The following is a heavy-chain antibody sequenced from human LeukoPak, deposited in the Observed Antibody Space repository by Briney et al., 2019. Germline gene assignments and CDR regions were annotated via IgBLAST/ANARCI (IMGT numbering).Heavy chain of an antibody. J-gene: IGHJ3*02. D-gene: IGHD3-10*01. V-gene: IGHV1-8*03. CDR3: ARAYYYGSGSYFFVAFDI. CDR1: GGTFSSYA. Sequence: ASVKVSCKASGGTFSSYAISWVRQATGQGLEWMGWMNPNSGNTGYAQKFQGRVTITRNTSISTAYMELSSLRSEDTAVYYCARAYYYGSGSYFFVAFDIWGQGTMVTVSS. CDR2: MNPNSGNT.